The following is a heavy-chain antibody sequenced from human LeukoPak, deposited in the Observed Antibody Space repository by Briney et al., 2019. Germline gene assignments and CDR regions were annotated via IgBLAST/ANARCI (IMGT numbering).Heavy chain of an antibody. CDR1: GFTFSSYS. D-gene: IGHD6-19*01. Sequence: GGSLRLSCAASGFTFSSYSMNWVRQAPGKGLEWVSYISSSSSTIYYADSVKGRLTISRDNAKNSLYLQMNSLRAEDTAVYYCVGRSSGGWYLDAFDIWGQGKMVTVS. CDR3: VGRSSGGWYLDAFDI. J-gene: IGHJ3*02. CDR2: ISSSSSTI. V-gene: IGHV3-48*04.